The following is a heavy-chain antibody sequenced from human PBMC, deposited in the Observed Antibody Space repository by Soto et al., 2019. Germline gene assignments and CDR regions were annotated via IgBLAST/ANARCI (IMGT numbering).Heavy chain of an antibody. CDR3: AKDRLVVTSYYYYGMDV. J-gene: IGHJ6*02. Sequence: PGGALRLSCAASGFTFSSYGMHWVRQAPGKGLEWVAVISYDGSNKYYADSVKGRFTISRDNSKNTLYLQMNSLRAEDTAVYYCAKDRLVVTSYYYYGMDVWGQGTTVTVSS. D-gene: IGHD3-22*01. CDR2: ISYDGSNK. V-gene: IGHV3-30*18. CDR1: GFTFSSYG.